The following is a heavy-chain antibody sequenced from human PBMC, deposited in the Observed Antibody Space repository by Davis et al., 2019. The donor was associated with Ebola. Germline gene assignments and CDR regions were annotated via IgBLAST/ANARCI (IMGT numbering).Heavy chain of an antibody. D-gene: IGHD2-21*02. CDR3: AKEMEVTKPYDH. CDR1: GFTFNKYG. V-gene: IGHV3-23*01. Sequence: GESLKISCAASGFTFNKYGMSWVRQAPGKGLEWVAAVRRKGGSYYADSVKGRFTVYRDTAKDTLFLQMDSLRGEDTAVYYCAKEMEVTKPYDHWGQGTLVSVSS. J-gene: IGHJ5*02. CDR2: VRRKGGS.